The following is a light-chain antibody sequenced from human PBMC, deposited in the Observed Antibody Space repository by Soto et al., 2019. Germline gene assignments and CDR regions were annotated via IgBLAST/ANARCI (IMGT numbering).Light chain of an antibody. CDR2: KAS. J-gene: IGKJ1*01. V-gene: IGKV1-5*03. CDR1: QTISSW. Sequence: DIPMTQSPSTLSGSVGDRVTITCRASQTISSWLAWYQQKPGKAPKLLIYKASTLESGVPSRFSGSGSGTEFTLTISSLQPDDLGVYYCQQYNNYFWAFGQGTRVEIK. CDR3: QQYNNYFWA.